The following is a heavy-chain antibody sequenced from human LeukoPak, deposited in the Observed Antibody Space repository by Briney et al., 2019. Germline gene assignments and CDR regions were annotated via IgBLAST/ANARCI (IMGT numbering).Heavy chain of an antibody. CDR3: AKVAKYYYGPETYFFFEH. V-gene: IGHV4-4*07. CDR2: IYTSGST. D-gene: IGHD3-10*01. Sequence: SETLSLTCTVSGGSISSYYWSWIRQPAGKGLEWIGRIYTSGSTNYNPSLKSRDTMSVDTSKNQFSLKLSSVTAADTAVYYCAKVAKYYYGPETYFFFEHWGQGTLVTVSS. J-gene: IGHJ4*02. CDR1: GGSISSYY.